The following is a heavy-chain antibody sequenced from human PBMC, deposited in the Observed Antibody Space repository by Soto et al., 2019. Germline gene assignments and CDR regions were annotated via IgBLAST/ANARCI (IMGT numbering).Heavy chain of an antibody. V-gene: IGHV3-11*01. D-gene: IGHD3-10*01. CDR1: GFTFSDYY. Sequence: QVQLVESGGGLVKPGGSLRLSCAASGFTFSDYYMSWIRQAPGKGLERGSCISSRGSTIYYADCVKGRFTISRDKAKNTLHLQMNSLRAEYTAVYYCARSPGSIWFGAFHPRNSDYWSQGTLITASS. CDR2: ISSRGSTI. J-gene: IGHJ4*02. CDR3: ARSPGSIWFGAFHPRNSDY.